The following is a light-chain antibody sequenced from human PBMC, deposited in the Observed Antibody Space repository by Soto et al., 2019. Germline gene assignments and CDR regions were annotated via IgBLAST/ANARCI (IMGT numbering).Light chain of an antibody. Sequence: QSVLTQPPSASGTPGQRVSISCSGSSSNIGSHPVNWYQQLPGTAPKLLLYGDNQRPSGVPDRFSGSKSGTSASLAISGLQYEDEAHYYCASRDNSLNGLYVFGTGTKVTVL. V-gene: IGLV1-44*01. CDR3: ASRDNSLNGLYV. J-gene: IGLJ1*01. CDR1: SSNIGSHP. CDR2: GDN.